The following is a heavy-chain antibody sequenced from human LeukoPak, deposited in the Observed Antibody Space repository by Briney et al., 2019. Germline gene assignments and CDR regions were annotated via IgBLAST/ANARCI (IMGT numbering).Heavy chain of an antibody. CDR1: GGSISSSSYY. D-gene: IGHD3-16*01. CDR2: IYYSGST. Sequence: PSETLSLTCTVSGGSISSSSYYWGWIRQPPGKGLEWIGSIYYSGSTYYNPSLKSRVTISVDTSKNQFSLKMRSVTAADTAVYYCARQREGRYLWAFDIWGQGTIVTVSS. CDR3: ARQREGRYLWAFDI. V-gene: IGHV4-39*01. J-gene: IGHJ3*02.